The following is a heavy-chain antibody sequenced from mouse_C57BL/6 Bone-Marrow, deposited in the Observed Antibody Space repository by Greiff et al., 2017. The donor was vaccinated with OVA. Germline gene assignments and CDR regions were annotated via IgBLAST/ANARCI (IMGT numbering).Heavy chain of an antibody. CDR3: TRRNSSYWYFDV. D-gene: IGHD2-1*01. Sequence: EVQLQQSGTVLARPGASVQMSCKTSGYTFTSYWMHWVKQRPGQGLEWIGAIYPGNSDTSYNQKFKGKAKLTAVTSASTAYMELSSLTNEDSAVYYGTRRNSSYWYFDVWGTGTTVTVAS. V-gene: IGHV1-5*01. CDR1: GYTFTSYW. J-gene: IGHJ1*03. CDR2: IYPGNSDT.